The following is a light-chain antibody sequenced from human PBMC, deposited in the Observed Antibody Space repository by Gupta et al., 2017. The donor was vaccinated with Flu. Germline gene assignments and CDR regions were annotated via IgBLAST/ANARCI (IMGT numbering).Light chain of an antibody. Sequence: DIQMTQSPSSLSASVGDRVTITCRASQSISSYLNWYQQKPGKAPKLPIYAASSLQSGVPSRFSGSGSGTDFTLTISSLQPEDFATYYCQQSYSTFYSFGQGTKLEIK. CDR1: QSISSY. V-gene: IGKV1-39*01. J-gene: IGKJ2*03. CDR2: AAS. CDR3: QQSYSTFYS.